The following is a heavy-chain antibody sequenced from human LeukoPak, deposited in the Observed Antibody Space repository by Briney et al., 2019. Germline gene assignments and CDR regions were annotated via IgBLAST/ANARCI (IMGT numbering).Heavy chain of an antibody. CDR1: GGSFSGYY. Sequence: PSETLSLTCAVYGGSFSGYYWSWIRQPPGKGLEWIGEINHSGSTNYNPSLKSRVTISVDTSKNQFSQKLSSVTAADTAVYYCARGARPNYYGSGSYRPFDYWGQGTLVTVSS. CDR2: INHSGST. CDR3: ARGARPNYYGSGSYRPFDY. V-gene: IGHV4-34*01. J-gene: IGHJ4*02. D-gene: IGHD3-10*01.